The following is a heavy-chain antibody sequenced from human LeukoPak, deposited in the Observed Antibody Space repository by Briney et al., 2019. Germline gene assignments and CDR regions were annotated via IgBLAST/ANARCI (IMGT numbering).Heavy chain of an antibody. CDR3: ARAIWDSSDAFDI. D-gene: IGHD6-13*01. J-gene: IGHJ3*02. CDR1: GFYFGGHA. V-gene: IGHV3-48*04. Sequence: PGGSLRLSCVASGFYFGGHAMHWLRQAPGKGLEWVAYITYGSDTIFYADSVKGRFTVSRDNAKNSLYLQMDSLRAEDTAVYYCARAIWDSSDAFDIWGQGTMVTVSS. CDR2: ITYGSDTI.